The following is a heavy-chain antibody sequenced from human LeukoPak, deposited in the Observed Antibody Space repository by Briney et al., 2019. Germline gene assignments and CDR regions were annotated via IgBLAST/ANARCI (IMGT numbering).Heavy chain of an antibody. Sequence: GESLKISCKVSGYRFTNYWIAWVRQMPGKGLEWMGIIYPSDSDTRYSPSFQGQVTISADKSITTAYLQWSSPEASDTAMYYCARGGSGSWYDDILYFDYWGQGTLVTVSS. D-gene: IGHD6-13*01. J-gene: IGHJ4*01. CDR3: ARGGSGSWYDDILYFDY. V-gene: IGHV5-51*01. CDR2: IYPSDSDT. CDR1: GYRFTNYW.